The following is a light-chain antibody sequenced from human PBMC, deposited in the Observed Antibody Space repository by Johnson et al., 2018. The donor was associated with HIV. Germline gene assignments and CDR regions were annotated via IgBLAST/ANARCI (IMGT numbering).Light chain of an antibody. CDR1: DSNIGNNY. J-gene: IGLJ1*01. CDR3: GTWDSSLSGV. Sequence: QLVLTQPPSVSAAPGQKVTISCFGSDSNIGNNYVSWYQQVPGTAPKLLIYDNDKRPSGIPDRFSGSKSGTSATLGITGLQTGDEADYYCGTWDSSLSGVFGTGTKVTVL. V-gene: IGLV1-51*01. CDR2: DND.